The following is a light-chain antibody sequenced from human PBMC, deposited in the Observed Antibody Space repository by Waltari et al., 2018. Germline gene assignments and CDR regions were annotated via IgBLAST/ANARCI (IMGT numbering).Light chain of an antibody. V-gene: IGKV1-NL1*01. J-gene: IGKJ3*01. CDR2: ETS. CDR1: QAIFDS. Sequence: DIQMTQSPSSLYASVGDRVTITGRASQAIFDSLAWYQQKPGKAPKLLLYETSILASGVPSRFSGSVSGTDYTLAINNLQTEDVATYFCQQYSGSLPTTFGPGTRLALK. CDR3: QQYSGSLPTT.